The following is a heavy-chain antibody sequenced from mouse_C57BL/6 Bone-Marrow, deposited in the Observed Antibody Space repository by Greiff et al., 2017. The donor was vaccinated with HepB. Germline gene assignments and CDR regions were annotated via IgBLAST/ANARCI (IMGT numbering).Heavy chain of an antibody. J-gene: IGHJ1*03. CDR2: IWSGGST. V-gene: IGHV2-2*01. D-gene: IGHD1-1*01. Sequence: VHLVESGPGLVQPSQSLSITCTVSGFSLTSYGVHWVRQSPGKGLEWLGVIWSGGSTDYNAAFISRLSISKDNSKSQVFFKMNSLQADDTAIYYCARKESYYGSSSYWYFDVWGTGTTVTVSS. CDR3: ARKESYYGSSSYWYFDV. CDR1: GFSLTSYG.